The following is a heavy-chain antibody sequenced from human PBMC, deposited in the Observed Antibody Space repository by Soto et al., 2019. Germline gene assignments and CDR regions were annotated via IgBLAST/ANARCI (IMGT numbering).Heavy chain of an antibody. J-gene: IGHJ4*02. Sequence: SLRLSCAASGFTFSSYGMHWVRQAPGKGLEWVAVIWYDGSNKYYADSVKGRFTISRDNSKNTLYLQMNSLRAEDTAVYYCARDNYDSSGYYRNFDYWGQGTLVTVSS. D-gene: IGHD3-22*01. CDR1: GFTFSSYG. CDR2: IWYDGSNK. CDR3: ARDNYDSSGYYRNFDY. V-gene: IGHV3-33*01.